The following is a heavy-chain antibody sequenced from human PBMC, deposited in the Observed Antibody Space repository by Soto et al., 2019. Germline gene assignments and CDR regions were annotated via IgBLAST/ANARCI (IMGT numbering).Heavy chain of an antibody. CDR1: GFTFSSYC. J-gene: IGHJ4*02. V-gene: IGHV3-74*01. CDR3: ARALTYYYDIDY. CDR2: INSDGSRT. D-gene: IGHD3-22*01. Sequence: EVQLVESGGGLVQAGGSLRLSCAASGFTFSSYCMHWVRQAPGKGLVWVSRINSDGSRTIYADSVKRRFTISRDNAKNTLYLQMNSLRAEDTAVYYCARALTYYYDIDYWGQGTLVTVSS.